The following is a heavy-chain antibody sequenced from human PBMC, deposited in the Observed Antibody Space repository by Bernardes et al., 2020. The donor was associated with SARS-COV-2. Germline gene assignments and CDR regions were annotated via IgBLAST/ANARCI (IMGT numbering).Heavy chain of an antibody. CDR2: INPNSGGT. Sequence: ASVKVSCKASGYTFTASYIHWVRQAPGQGPEWMGWINPNSGGTKYAQKFQGRVTMTWDTSIGTAYMELRLISDDTAIYYCARRYSSIFNGFDIWGQGTMVTVSS. V-gene: IGHV1-2*02. D-gene: IGHD5-12*01. J-gene: IGHJ3*02. CDR1: GYTFTASY. CDR3: ARRYSSIFNGFDI.